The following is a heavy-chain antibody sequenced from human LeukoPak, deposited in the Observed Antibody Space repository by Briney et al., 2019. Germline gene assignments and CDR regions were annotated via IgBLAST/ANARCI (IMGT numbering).Heavy chain of an antibody. CDR3: GRDYWYLPDY. CDR2: ISEGGNNK. CDR1: GFTFDSYA. D-gene: IGHD6-13*01. J-gene: IGHJ4*02. V-gene: IGHV3-30-3*01. Sequence: GGSLRLSCEASGFTFDSYAVHWVRQAPGKGLDWVAVISEGGNNKYHADSVKGRFTISRDNSKNTVYLQMNSLRTEDTAVYYCGRDYWYLPDYWGQGTLVTVSS.